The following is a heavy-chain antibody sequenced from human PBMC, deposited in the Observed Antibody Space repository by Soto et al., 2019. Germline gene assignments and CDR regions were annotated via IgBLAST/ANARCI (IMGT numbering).Heavy chain of an antibody. J-gene: IGHJ4*02. CDR1: GGSFSGYY. CDR3: ARDKITGPFDY. Sequence: QVQLQQWGAGLLKPSETLSLTCAVYGGSFSGYYWTWIRQPPGTGLEWIGEINHSGSTNYNPSLKSRLTISVDTSKNQFSLKLTSVTAADTAVYYCARDKITGPFDYWGQGTLVTVSS. CDR2: INHSGST. V-gene: IGHV4-34*01. D-gene: IGHD2-8*02.